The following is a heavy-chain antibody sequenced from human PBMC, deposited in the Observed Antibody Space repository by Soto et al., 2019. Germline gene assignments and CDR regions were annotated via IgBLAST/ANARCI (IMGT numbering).Heavy chain of an antibody. Sequence: QVQLQESGPGLVKPSETLSLTCNVSGGSINSYYWSWIRQPPGKGLEYIGHVYNSGSTIHSPSLKSRATISVDTSKNQFSLKLTSVTAADTAVYYCAGGSSLCWECFHHWGQGILITVSS. J-gene: IGHJ1*01. CDR3: AGGSSLCWECFHH. CDR1: GGSINSYY. CDR2: VYNSGST. V-gene: IGHV4-59*01. D-gene: IGHD2-2*01.